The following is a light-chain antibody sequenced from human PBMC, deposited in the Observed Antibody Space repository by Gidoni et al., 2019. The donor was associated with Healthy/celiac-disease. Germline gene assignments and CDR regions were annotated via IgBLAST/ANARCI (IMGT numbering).Light chain of an antibody. CDR3: QQYYSLCS. CDR2: AAS. V-gene: IGKV1-8*01. J-gene: IGKJ2*04. Sequence: AIPMTQSPSSFSASTGDRVTITCRASQGISSYLAWYQQKPGKAPKLLIYAASTLQSGVPSRFSGSGSGTDFTLTISCLQSEDFATYYCQQYYSLCSFGQGTKLEIK. CDR1: QGISSY.